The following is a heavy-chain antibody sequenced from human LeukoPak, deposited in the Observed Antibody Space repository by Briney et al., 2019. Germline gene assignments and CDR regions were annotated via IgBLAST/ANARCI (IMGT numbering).Heavy chain of an antibody. J-gene: IGHJ4*02. CDR3: ARSLRYFDWLHTSYYFDY. D-gene: IGHD3-9*01. CDR2: IKQDGSEK. Sequence: GGSLRLSCAASGFTFSSYWMGWVRQAPGKGLEWVANIKQDGSEKCYVDSVKGRFTISRDNAKNSLYLQMNSLRAEDTAVYYCARSLRYFDWLHTSYYFDYWGQGTLVTVSS. V-gene: IGHV3-7*01. CDR1: GFTFSSYW.